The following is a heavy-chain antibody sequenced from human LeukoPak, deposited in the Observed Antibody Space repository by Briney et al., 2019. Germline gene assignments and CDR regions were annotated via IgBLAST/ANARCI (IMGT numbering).Heavy chain of an antibody. Sequence: SVKVSCKASGGTFSSYAISWVRQAPGQGLEWMGGIIPIFGTANYAQKFQGRVTITADESTSTAYMELSSLRSEDTAVYFCARDLDYGGHLWGQGTLVTVSS. V-gene: IGHV1-69*01. CDR2: IIPIFGTA. CDR3: ARDLDYGGHL. J-gene: IGHJ5*02. D-gene: IGHD4-23*01. CDR1: GGTFSSYA.